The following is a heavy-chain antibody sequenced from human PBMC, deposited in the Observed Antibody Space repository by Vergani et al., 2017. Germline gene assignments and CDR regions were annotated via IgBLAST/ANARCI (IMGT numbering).Heavy chain of an antibody. CDR3: ARERERSTVTTTIDY. V-gene: IGHV3-33*01. D-gene: IGHD4-17*01. Sequence: QVQLVESGGGVVQPGRSLRLSCAASGFTFSSYGMHWVRQAPGKGLEWVAVIWYDGSNKYYADSVKGRFTISRDNAKNSLYLQMNSLRAEDTAVYYCARERERSTVTTTIDYWGQGTLVTVSS. CDR1: GFTFSSYG. J-gene: IGHJ4*02. CDR2: IWYDGSNK.